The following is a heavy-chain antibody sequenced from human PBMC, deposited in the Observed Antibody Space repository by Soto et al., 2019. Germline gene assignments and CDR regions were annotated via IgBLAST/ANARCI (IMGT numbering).Heavy chain of an antibody. Sequence: QVQLVQSGAEVKKPGSSVKVSCKASGGTFSSYTISWVRQAPGQGLEWMGRIIPILGIANYAQKFQGRVTITADKSTSTAYMELSSLRSEDTAVYYCARDIIAVAGSAPLDYWGQGTLVTVSS. CDR1: GGTFSSYT. J-gene: IGHJ4*02. D-gene: IGHD6-19*01. CDR2: IIPILGIA. CDR3: ARDIIAVAGSAPLDY. V-gene: IGHV1-69*08.